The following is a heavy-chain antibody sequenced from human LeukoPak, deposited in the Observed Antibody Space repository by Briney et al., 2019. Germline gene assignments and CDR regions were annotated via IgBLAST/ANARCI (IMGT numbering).Heavy chain of an antibody. CDR1: GFTFSSYA. Sequence: PGGSLRLSCVASGFTFSSYAMSWVRQAPGKGLEWVSLISGSGGSTHYADSVKGLFTISRDNSKNTLYLQMNSLRAEDTAIYYCAKMGCSGIAVAGPNYWGQGTLVTVSS. CDR3: AKMGCSGIAVAGPNY. CDR2: ISGSGGST. J-gene: IGHJ4*02. V-gene: IGHV3-23*01. D-gene: IGHD6-19*01.